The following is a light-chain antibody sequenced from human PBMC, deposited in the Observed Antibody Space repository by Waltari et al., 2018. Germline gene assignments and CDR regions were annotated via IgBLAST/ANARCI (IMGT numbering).Light chain of an antibody. CDR3: QHYGNSLYT. CDR2: GVS. V-gene: IGKV3-20*01. Sequence: ELVLTQSPGTLSSSPGEEAALSCRASHSVSSAYLAWYQQKPGQSPRLLIYGVSSRASGIPDRFSGSGSGTDFTLTISILEPEDFAVYYCQHYGNSLYTFGQGTKLEIK. CDR1: HSVSSAY. J-gene: IGKJ2*01.